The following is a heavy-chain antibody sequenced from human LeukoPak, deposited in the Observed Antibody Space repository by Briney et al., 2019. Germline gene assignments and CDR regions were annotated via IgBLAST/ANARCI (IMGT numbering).Heavy chain of an antibody. D-gene: IGHD1-26*01. CDR1: GFTFSSYW. CDR3: ARLGGSYYTY. J-gene: IGHJ4*02. V-gene: IGHV3-74*01. CDR2: IYSDGSGT. Sequence: GGSLRLSCAASGFTFSSYWMHWVRQAPGKGLVWVSRIYSDGSGTSYADSVKGRFTISRDNAKNSLFLQMNSLRVEDTAVYYCARLGGSYYTYWGQGTLVTVSS.